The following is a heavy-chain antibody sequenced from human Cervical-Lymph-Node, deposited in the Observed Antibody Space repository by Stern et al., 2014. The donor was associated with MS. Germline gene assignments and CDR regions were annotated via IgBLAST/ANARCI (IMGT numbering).Heavy chain of an antibody. J-gene: IGHJ4*02. V-gene: IGHV4-34*01. CDR3: ARGRVVLMVYAKRNRFDY. CDR1: GGSFSGYY. Sequence: QVQLQQWGAGLLKPSETLSLTCAVYGGSFSGYYWSWIRQPPGKGLEWIGEINHSGSTNYNPSLKSRVTISVDPSKNQFSLKLSSVTAADTAVYYCARGRVVLMVYAKRNRFDYWGQGTLVTVSS. D-gene: IGHD2-8*01. CDR2: INHSGST.